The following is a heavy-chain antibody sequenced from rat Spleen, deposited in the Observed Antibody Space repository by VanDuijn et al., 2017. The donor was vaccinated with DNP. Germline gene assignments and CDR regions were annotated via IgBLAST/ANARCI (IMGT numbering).Heavy chain of an antibody. CDR2: IIYDGSSA. V-gene: IGHV5S10*01. Sequence: EVHLVGSGGGLVQPGRSLKLSCAASGFTFSNYGMAWVRQAPKKGLEWVATIIYDGSSAFYRDSVTGRFTISRDFAKSTLYLQMDSLRSEDSATYYCTTRGNYGGYDYWGQGVMVTVSS. D-gene: IGHD1-11*01. J-gene: IGHJ2*01. CDR1: GFTFSNYG. CDR3: TTRGNYGGYDY.